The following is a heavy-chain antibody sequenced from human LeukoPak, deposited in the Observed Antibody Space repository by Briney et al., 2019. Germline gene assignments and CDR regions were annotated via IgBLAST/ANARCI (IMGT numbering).Heavy chain of an antibody. V-gene: IGHV1-24*01. J-gene: IGHJ6*02. D-gene: IGHD4/OR15-4a*01. Sequence: GASVKVSCKVSGYTLTELSMHWVRQAPGKGLEWMGGFDPEDGETIYAQKFQGRVTMTEDTSTDTAYMELSSLRSEDTAVYYCATSLTYPSGYYYGMDVWGQGTTVTVSS. CDR1: GYTLTELS. CDR2: FDPEDGET. CDR3: ATSLTYPSGYYYGMDV.